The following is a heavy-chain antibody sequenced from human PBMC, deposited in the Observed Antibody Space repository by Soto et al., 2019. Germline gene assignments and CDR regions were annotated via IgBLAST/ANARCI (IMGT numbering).Heavy chain of an antibody. CDR3: ARDSPHHYGDYKVFDY. CDR2: INPNGGST. J-gene: IGHJ4*02. V-gene: IGHV1-46*01. D-gene: IGHD4-17*01. Sequence: ASVKVSCKASGYTFTNYHMHWVRQAPGQGLEWMGIINPNGGSTSYAQKFQGRVTMTRDTSTSTVYMELSGLRSEDTAVYYCARDSPHHYGDYKVFDYWGQGTLVTVSS. CDR1: GYTFTNYH.